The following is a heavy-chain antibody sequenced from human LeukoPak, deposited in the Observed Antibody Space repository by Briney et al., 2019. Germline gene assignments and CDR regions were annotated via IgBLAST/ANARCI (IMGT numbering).Heavy chain of an antibody. CDR3: ARVPRRITIFGVVIIPHPFDY. J-gene: IGHJ4*02. D-gene: IGHD3-3*01. CDR2: INHSGST. V-gene: IGHV4-34*01. Sequence: PSETLSLTCAVYGGSFSGYYWSWIRQPPGKGLEWIGEINHSGSTNYNPSLKSRVTISVDTSKNQFSLKLSSVTAADTAVYYCARVPRRITIFGVVIIPHPFDYWGQGTLVTVSS. CDR1: GGSFSGYY.